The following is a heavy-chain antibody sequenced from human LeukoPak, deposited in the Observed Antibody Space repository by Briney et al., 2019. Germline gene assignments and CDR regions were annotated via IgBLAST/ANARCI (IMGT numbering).Heavy chain of an antibody. V-gene: IGHV4-38-2*02. CDR2: IYHSGST. J-gene: IGHJ1*01. D-gene: IGHD3-16*02. CDR3: ARDRGYDYVWGSYRYRNTQYFQH. CDR1: GYSISSGYY. Sequence: SETLSLTCAVPGYSISSGYYWGWIRQPPGKGLEWIGSIYHSGSTYYNPSLKSRVTISVDTSKNQFSLKLSSVTAADTAVYYCARDRGYDYVWGSYRYRNTQYFQHWGQGTLVTVSS.